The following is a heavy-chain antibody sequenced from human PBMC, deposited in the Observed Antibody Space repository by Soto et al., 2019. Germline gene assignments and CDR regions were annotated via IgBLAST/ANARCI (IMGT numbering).Heavy chain of an antibody. CDR1: GYVFTSND. CDR2: PNPKSGDT. Sequence: QVQLVQSGAEVKKPGASVKVSCKASGYVFTSNDIYWVRQATGQTLEWMGWPNPKSGDTGFAQRFQDRLIMTRDTSINTAYMELTGLTSDDTAMYYCARGRPGGGVKRSWFDPWGQGTLVSVST. V-gene: IGHV1-8*01. J-gene: IGHJ5*02. D-gene: IGHD2-8*01. CDR3: ARGRPGGGVKRSWFDP.